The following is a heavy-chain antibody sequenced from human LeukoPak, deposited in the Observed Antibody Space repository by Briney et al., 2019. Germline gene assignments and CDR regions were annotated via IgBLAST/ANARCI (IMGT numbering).Heavy chain of an antibody. J-gene: IGHJ4*02. V-gene: IGHV4-38-2*02. Sequence: SETLSLTCTVSGYSISSGYYWSWIREPPGKGLEWIGSIYHTGSTYYNPSLKSRVTISVDTSKNQFSLKLSSVTAADTAVYYCAREHSSSWYEYWGQGTLVTVSS. CDR2: IYHTGST. CDR1: GYSISSGYY. CDR3: AREHSSSWYEY. D-gene: IGHD6-13*01.